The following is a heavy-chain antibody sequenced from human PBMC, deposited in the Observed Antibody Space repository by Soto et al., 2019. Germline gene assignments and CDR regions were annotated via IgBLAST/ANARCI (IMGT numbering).Heavy chain of an antibody. D-gene: IGHD6-19*01. CDR1: GGSFSGYY. CDR2: INHSGST. J-gene: IGHJ4*02. Sequence: PSETLSLTCAVYGGSFSGYYWSWIRQPPGKGLEWIGEINHSGSTNSNPSLKSRVTISVDTSKNQFSLKLSSVTAADTAVYYCARRSGWYRGYYFDYWGQGTLVTVSS. CDR3: ARRSGWYRGYYFDY. V-gene: IGHV4-34*01.